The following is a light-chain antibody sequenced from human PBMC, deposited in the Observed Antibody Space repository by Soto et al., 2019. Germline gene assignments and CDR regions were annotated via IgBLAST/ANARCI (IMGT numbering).Light chain of an antibody. Sequence: VLTQSPDTLSLSPGERATLSCRASQDVGKFLVWYHQKPGLSPSLVIYEASKRATDIPDRFSGSGSGTACALTINRLEPEDVGIYYCQQLNSWPLTFGGGTKVELK. CDR3: QQLNSWPLT. CDR1: QDVGKF. J-gene: IGKJ4*01. V-gene: IGKV3-11*01. CDR2: EAS.